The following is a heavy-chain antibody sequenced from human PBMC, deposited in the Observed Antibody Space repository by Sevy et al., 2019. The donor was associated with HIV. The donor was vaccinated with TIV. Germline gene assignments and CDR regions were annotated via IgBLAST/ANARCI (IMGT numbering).Heavy chain of an antibody. J-gene: IGHJ6*02. CDR1: GFALSDYY. D-gene: IGHD4-17*01. CDR3: ARDHVKDGDLGDYYYYAMDV. V-gene: IGHV3-11*01. Sequence: GGSLRLSCVASGFALSDYYMSWIRQAPGKGLQWISYISGSGDTIYYADSVKGRFTISRDNAKNSLFLQMNSLRAEDTTVYYCARDHVKDGDLGDYYYYAMDVSCQGTTFIVSS. CDR2: ISGSGDTI.